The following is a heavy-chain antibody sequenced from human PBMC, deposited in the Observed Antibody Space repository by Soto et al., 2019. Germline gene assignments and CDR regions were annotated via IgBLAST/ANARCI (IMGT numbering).Heavy chain of an antibody. CDR1: GGSFSGYY. D-gene: IGHD3-22*01. V-gene: IGHV4-34*01. J-gene: IGHJ4*02. Sequence: QVQLQQWGAGLLKPSETLSLTCAVYGGSFSGYYWSWIRQPPGKGLEWIGEINHSGSTNYNPSLKSRVHISVDTSKNQFSLKLSSVTAADTAVYYCARGRITGYYYDSSGYWGYWGQGTLVTVSS. CDR3: ARGRITGYYYDSSGYWGY. CDR2: INHSGST.